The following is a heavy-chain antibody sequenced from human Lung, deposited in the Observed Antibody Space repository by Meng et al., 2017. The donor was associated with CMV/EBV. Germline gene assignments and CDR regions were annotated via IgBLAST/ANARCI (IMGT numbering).Heavy chain of an antibody. CDR2: INPSGGST. D-gene: IGHD5-24*01. CDR1: GYTFTSYY. J-gene: IGHJ4*02. Sequence: KASGYTFTSYYRHWGRQAPGQGREWMGIINPSGGSTSYAQKLQGRVTMTRDTSTSTVYMELSSLRSEDTAVYYCARVGDGYNHLFDYWGQGSLVTVSS. CDR3: ARVGDGYNHLFDY. V-gene: IGHV1-46*01.